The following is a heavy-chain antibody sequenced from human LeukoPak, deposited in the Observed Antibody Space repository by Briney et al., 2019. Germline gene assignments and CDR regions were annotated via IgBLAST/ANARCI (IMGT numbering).Heavy chain of an antibody. Sequence: ASVKVSCKASGYTLTDYFLHWVRQAPGQRFEWMGWINPNSGGTHYAQNFQGRVTMTRDTSISTAYMELRSLRSDDTAVYYCARDGAYGSGSYYYYYMDVWGKGTTVTVSS. D-gene: IGHD3-10*01. J-gene: IGHJ6*03. CDR1: GYTLTDYF. CDR2: INPNSGGT. CDR3: ARDGAYGSGSYYYYYMDV. V-gene: IGHV1-2*02.